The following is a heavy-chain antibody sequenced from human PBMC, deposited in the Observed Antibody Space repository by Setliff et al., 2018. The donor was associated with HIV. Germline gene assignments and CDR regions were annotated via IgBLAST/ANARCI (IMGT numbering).Heavy chain of an antibody. CDR1: GGSFSDYS. CDR2: INHSGDT. J-gene: IGHJ6*03. V-gene: IGHV4-34*01. Sequence: PSESLSLTCAVYGGSFSDYSWNWIRQPPGKELEWIGEINHSGDTNYNPSLKSRVTISLDTSKNQFSLKLTSVTAADTALYYCARGRYHYMDVWGKGTTVTVSS. CDR3: ARGRYHYMDV.